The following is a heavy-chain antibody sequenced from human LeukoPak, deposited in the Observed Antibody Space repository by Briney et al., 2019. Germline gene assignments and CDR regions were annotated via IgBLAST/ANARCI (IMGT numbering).Heavy chain of an antibody. CDR3: AKGSSGYFFHL. J-gene: IGHJ5*02. Sequence: GGSLRLSCAASGFIFNNYGLVWVRQAPGKGLEWVSAISNDGGGTTYADFVKGRFSVSRDNSKNTLFLQMNSLRAEDTALYYCAKGSSGYFFHLWGQGTLVTVSS. V-gene: IGHV3-23*01. CDR1: GFIFNNYG. D-gene: IGHD3-22*01. CDR2: ISNDGGGT.